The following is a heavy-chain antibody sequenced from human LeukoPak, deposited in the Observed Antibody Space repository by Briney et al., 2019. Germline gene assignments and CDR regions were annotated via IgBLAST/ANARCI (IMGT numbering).Heavy chain of an antibody. Sequence: GGSLRLSCAASGFTFSSFWMSWVRQAPGKGLEWVANIKQDGSEKYYVDSVKGRFTISRDNAKNSLYLQMNSLRAEDTPVYYCARHPDYYGSGSYFRPSKYFQHWGQGTLVTVSS. D-gene: IGHD3-10*01. J-gene: IGHJ1*01. CDR2: IKQDGSEK. CDR1: GFTFSSFW. V-gene: IGHV3-7*01. CDR3: ARHPDYYGSGSYFRPSKYFQH.